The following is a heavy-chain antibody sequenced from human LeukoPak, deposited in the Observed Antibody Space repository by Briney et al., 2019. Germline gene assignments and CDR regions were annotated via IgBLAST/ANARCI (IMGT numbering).Heavy chain of an antibody. Sequence: EASVKVSCKASGYTFTSYGISWVRQAPGQGLEWMGLISAYNGNTNYAQKLQGRVTMTTDTSTSTAYMELRSLRSDDTAVYYCARDEGYYYDSSGYLIDPWGQGTLVTVSS. CDR1: GYTFTSYG. CDR2: ISAYNGNT. CDR3: ARDEGYYYDSSGYLIDP. J-gene: IGHJ5*02. V-gene: IGHV1-18*01. D-gene: IGHD3-22*01.